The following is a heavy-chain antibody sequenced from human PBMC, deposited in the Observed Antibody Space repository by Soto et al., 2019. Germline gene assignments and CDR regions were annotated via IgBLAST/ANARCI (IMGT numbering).Heavy chain of an antibody. J-gene: IGHJ6*02. CDR2: IIPIFGTS. CDR1: GGTLSNYA. Sequence: QVQLVQSGAEVKKPGSSVKVSCKASGGTLSNYALSWVRQAPGQGLEWVGGIIPIFGTSNYAQNFQGRVTITADESTSTAYMGLSSLRSGDTAVYYCARGARTGFNGMDVWGQGTTVTVSS. D-gene: IGHD3-10*01. CDR3: ARGARTGFNGMDV. V-gene: IGHV1-69*01.